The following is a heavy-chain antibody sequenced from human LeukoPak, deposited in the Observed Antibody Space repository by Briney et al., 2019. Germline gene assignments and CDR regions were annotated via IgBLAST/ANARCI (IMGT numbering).Heavy chain of an antibody. D-gene: IGHD1-26*01. CDR1: GYSISSGYY. CDR3: ARDKGGSYVL. Sequence: SETLSLTCTVSGYSISSGYYWGWIRQPPGKGLEWIGSIYHSGSTYYNPSLKSRVTISVDTSKNQFSLKLSSVTAADTAVYYCARDKGGSYVLWGQGTLVTVSS. CDR2: IYHSGST. V-gene: IGHV4-38-2*02. J-gene: IGHJ4*02.